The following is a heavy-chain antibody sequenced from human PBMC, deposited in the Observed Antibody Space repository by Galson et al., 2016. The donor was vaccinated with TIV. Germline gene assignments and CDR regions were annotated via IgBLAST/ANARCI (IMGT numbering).Heavy chain of an antibody. CDR2: IDPSDSYV. D-gene: IGHD3-10*01. J-gene: IGHJ4*02. CDR3: ATFLGSGSYYKAYFDH. Sequence: QSGEEGTKPGESPRSSRRGPGDSSANDWSSGARQRPGTGLEWMGRIDPSDSYVNYNASFQGRITISVDKSINTAYLQWSSLKASDTAMYFCATFLGSGSYYKAYFDHWGQGALVTVS. CDR1: GDSSANDW. V-gene: IGHV5-10-1*01.